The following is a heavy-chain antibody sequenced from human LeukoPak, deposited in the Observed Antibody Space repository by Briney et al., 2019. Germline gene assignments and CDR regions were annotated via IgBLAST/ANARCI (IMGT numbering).Heavy chain of an antibody. Sequence: PGGSLRLSCAASGFTFSSYAMSWVRQAPGKGLEWVSAISGSGGSTYYADSVKGRFTISRDNSKNTLYLQMNSLRAEDTAVYYCATWVLSVTYYYDSSGYYSGVDYWGQGTLVTVSS. CDR2: ISGSGGST. CDR1: GFTFSSYA. D-gene: IGHD3-22*01. CDR3: ATWVLSVTYYYDSSGYYSGVDY. V-gene: IGHV3-23*01. J-gene: IGHJ4*02.